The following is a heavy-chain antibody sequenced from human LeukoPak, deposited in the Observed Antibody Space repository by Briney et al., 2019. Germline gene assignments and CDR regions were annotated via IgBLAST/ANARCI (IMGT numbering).Heavy chain of an antibody. J-gene: IGHJ3*02. CDR3: AKVPGVLISTLGAFDI. CDR2: IRYDGSKK. D-gene: IGHD2-15*01. CDR1: GFTFSSYG. Sequence: PGGSLRLSCAASGFTFSSYGMHWVRQAPGKGLEWVAFIRYDGSKKYYADSVKGRFTISRDNSKNTLYLQMNSLRAEDTAVYYCAKVPGVLISTLGAFDIWGQGTMVTVSS. V-gene: IGHV3-30*02.